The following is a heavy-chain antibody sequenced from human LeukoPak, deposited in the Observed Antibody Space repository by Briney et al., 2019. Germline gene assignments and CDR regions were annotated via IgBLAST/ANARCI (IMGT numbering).Heavy chain of an antibody. CDR1: GGSISSSNW. J-gene: IGHJ4*02. V-gene: IGHV4-4*02. CDR2: IFHSGST. D-gene: IGHD3-22*01. CDR3: ARRGVYDSSGYYPIAIDY. Sequence: QPSGTLSLTCAVSGGSISSSNWGSGVRQPPGKGLEWIGEIFHSGSTNYNPSLKGRVTISVDKSKNQFSLKLSSVTAADTAVYYCARRGVYDSSGYYPIAIDYWGQGTLVTVSS.